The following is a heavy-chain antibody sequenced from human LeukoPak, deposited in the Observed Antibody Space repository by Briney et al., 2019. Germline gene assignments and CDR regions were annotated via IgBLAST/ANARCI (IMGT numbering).Heavy chain of an antibody. Sequence: GGSLSLSCAASGFTVSSNYMSWVRQPPGKGLEWVSFIYSGGNTYYADSVKGRFTISRDNINNTLYLQMNSLRAEDTAVYYCARAIYYYDSSGYPMAAYFDYWGQGTLVTDCS. J-gene: IGHJ4*02. CDR3: ARAIYYYDSSGYPMAAYFDY. D-gene: IGHD3-22*01. CDR1: GFTVSSNY. V-gene: IGHV3-66*01. CDR2: IYSGGNT.